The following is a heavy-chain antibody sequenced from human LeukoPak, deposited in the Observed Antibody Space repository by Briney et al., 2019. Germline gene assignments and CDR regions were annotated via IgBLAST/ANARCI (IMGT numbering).Heavy chain of an antibody. D-gene: IGHD4-11*01. V-gene: IGHV3-23*01. Sequence: GGSLRLSCAASGFTFSSYTMTWVRQAPEKGLEWVSTISSGGGSTYYADSVKGRFTISRDNSKNTLYLQMDSLRAEDTAIYYCARGLTLTTFDYWGQGTLVTVSS. CDR3: ARGLTLTTFDY. CDR1: GFTFSSYT. CDR2: ISSGGGST. J-gene: IGHJ4*02.